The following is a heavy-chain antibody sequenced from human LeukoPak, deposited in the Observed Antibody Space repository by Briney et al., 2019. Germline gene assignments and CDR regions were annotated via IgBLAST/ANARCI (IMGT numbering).Heavy chain of an antibody. D-gene: IGHD3-22*01. CDR2: IYRSGST. V-gene: IGHV4-61*02. CDR1: GGSISSGSYF. CDR3: ASGTSSYPSNYYDSSGGTFDY. Sequence: PSETLSLTCTVSGGSISSGSYFWNWIRQPAGKGLEWIGRIYRSGSTNYNPSLKSRVTISVDTSKTQFSLKLSSVTAADTAVYYCASGTSSYPSNYYDSSGGTFDYWGQGTLVTVSS. J-gene: IGHJ4*02.